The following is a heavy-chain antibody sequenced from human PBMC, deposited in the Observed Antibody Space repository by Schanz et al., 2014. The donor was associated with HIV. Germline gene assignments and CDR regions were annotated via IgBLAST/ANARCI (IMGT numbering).Heavy chain of an antibody. CDR1: GFNFNNYA. V-gene: IGHV3-23*04. CDR2: ISESGGRT. CDR3: VRGLLFQGFFDS. Sequence: EVQVVESGGGLEQPGGSLRLSCAASGFNFNNYAMTWVRQAPGKGLEWVSSISESGGRTYYADSVRGRFTISRDNSKNTLYLQMNSLRAEDTAVYYCVRGLLFQGFFDSWGQGALVTVSS. D-gene: IGHD3-10*01. J-gene: IGHJ4*02.